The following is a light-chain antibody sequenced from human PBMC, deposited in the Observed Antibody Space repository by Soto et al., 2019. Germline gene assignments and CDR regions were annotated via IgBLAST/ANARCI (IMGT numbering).Light chain of an antibody. V-gene: IGLV2-23*02. CDR1: SSDVGSYNL. CDR2: EVS. CDR3: CSYAGSSTYV. J-gene: IGLJ1*01. Sequence: QSVLTQPASVSGSPGQSITISCTGTSSDVGSYNLVSWYQQHPGKAPKLMIYEVSKRPSGVSNRFSGSKSGNTASLTISGLKDEDEADYYCCSYAGSSTYVFGTGTKVTVL.